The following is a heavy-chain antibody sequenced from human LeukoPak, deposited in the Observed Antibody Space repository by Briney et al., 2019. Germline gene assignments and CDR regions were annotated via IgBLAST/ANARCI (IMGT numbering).Heavy chain of an antibody. V-gene: IGHV3-30*03. J-gene: IGHJ4*02. D-gene: IGHD6-19*01. CDR3: AIIAVAGTVKVDY. CDR2: ISNDGNNK. CDR1: GFPFSSYG. Sequence: GGSLRLSCAASGFPFSSYGMHWVRQAPGKGLEWVAAISNDGNNKFYADSVKGRFTISRDNSKNTLYLQMNSLRAEDTAVYYCAIIAVAGTVKVDYWGQGTLVTVSS.